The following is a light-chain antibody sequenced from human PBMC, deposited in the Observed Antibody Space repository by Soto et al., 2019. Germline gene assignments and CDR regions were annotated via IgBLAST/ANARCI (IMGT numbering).Light chain of an antibody. Sequence: DIQMTQSPSTLSASVGDRVTITCRASESISSYLAWYQEKPGKAPKLLIYKASALESGVPSRFSGRGSGTKFTLTISSLQPDDVATYCCQEYKTYSHTFGQGTKLEI. CDR3: QEYKTYSHT. CDR1: ESISSY. V-gene: IGKV1-5*03. J-gene: IGKJ2*01. CDR2: KAS.